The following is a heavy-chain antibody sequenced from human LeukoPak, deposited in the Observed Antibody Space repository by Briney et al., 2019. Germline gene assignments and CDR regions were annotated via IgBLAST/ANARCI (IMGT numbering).Heavy chain of an antibody. Sequence: GASVKVSCKASGYIFNNYDINWVRQVTGQGLEWMGWMNPNSGKRVYAQKFQGRVTMTCNSSINTAYMELTSLTSYDTAVYYCAKGLRSDYWGQGTLVTVSS. CDR2: MNPNSGKR. D-gene: IGHD3-16*02. J-gene: IGHJ4*02. V-gene: IGHV1-8*01. CDR3: AKGLRSDY. CDR1: GYIFNNYD.